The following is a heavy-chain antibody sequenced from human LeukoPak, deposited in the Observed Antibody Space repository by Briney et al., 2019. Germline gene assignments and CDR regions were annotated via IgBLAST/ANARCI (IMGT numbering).Heavy chain of an antibody. V-gene: IGHV4-59*01. CDR3: ASPQTTWGSFENPQGESAFDI. D-gene: IGHD3-10*01. Sequence: STNYNPSLKSRVTISVDTSKNQFSLKLSSVTAADTAVYYCASPQTTWGSFENPQGESAFDIRGQGTMVTVSS. CDR2: ST. J-gene: IGHJ3*02.